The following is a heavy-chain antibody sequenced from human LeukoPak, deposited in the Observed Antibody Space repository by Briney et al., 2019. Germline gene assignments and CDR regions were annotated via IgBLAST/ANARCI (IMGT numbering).Heavy chain of an antibody. CDR1: GFTFSSYG. V-gene: IGHV3-30*18. J-gene: IGHJ4*02. D-gene: IGHD6-13*01. Sequence: GRSLRPSCAASGFTFSSYGMHWVRQAPGKGLEWVAVISYDGSNKYYADSVKGRFTISRDNSNNMLYLQLNSLRGEDTGIYYCAKPGEQQEFRYFDDWGQGTLVTVSS. CDR2: ISYDGSNK. CDR3: AKPGEQQEFRYFDD.